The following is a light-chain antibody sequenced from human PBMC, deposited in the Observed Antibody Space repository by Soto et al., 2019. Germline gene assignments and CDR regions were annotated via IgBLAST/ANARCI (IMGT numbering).Light chain of an antibody. Sequence: EMVLILSPAPLSLSPGERSTLSCRASQSVDNYLDWYQQKPGQAPRLLIYESSNRATGIPARFSGSGSGTDFILTISSLEPEDFAVYYCQHRSNWPQTFGQGAKG. CDR2: ESS. CDR3: QHRSNWPQT. V-gene: IGKV3-11*01. J-gene: IGKJ1*01. CDR1: QSVDNY.